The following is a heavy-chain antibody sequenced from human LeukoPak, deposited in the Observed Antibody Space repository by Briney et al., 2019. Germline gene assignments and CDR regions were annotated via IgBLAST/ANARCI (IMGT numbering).Heavy chain of an antibody. D-gene: IGHD3-3*01. V-gene: IGHV3-48*04. Sequence: GGSLRLSCAASGFTFSSYSMNWVRQAPGKGLEWVSYISSSSGTIYYADSVKGRFTISRDNAKNSLYLQMNSLRAEDTAVYYCARGITIFGVAPARFDPWGQGTLVTVSS. CDR2: ISSSSGTI. J-gene: IGHJ5*02. CDR3: ARGITIFGVAPARFDP. CDR1: GFTFSSYS.